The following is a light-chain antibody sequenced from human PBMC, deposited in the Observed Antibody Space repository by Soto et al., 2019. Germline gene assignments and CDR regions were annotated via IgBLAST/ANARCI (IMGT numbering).Light chain of an antibody. CDR3: SSYTSDNRNYV. V-gene: IGLV2-14*03. Sequence: QSALTQPASVSGSPGQSITISCTGSSSDVGGFDYVSWYQQHPGKAPKLMIYDVSNWPSGVSRRFSGSKSGNTASLTISGLQAEDEAHYYCSSYTSDNRNYVFGTGTKVTVL. J-gene: IGLJ1*01. CDR1: SSDVGGFDY. CDR2: DVS.